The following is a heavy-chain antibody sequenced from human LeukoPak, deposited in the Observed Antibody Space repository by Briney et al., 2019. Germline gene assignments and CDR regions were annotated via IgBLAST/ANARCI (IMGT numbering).Heavy chain of an antibody. J-gene: IGHJ6*03. D-gene: IGHD3-9*01. CDR3: ARDYDVLTGYYYYYYMDV. V-gene: IGHV1-46*01. CDR2: INPSGGST. CDR1: GYTFTSYY. Sequence: GASVKVSCKASGYTFTSYYMHWVRQAPGQGLEWMGIINPSGGSTSYAQKFQGRVTMTRDTSISTAYMELSRLRSDDTAVYYCARDYDVLTGYYYYYYMDVWGKGTTVTVSS.